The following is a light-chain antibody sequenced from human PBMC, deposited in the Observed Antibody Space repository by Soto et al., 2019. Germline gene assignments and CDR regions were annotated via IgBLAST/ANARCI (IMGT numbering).Light chain of an antibody. J-gene: IGLJ3*02. CDR1: TNDIGSYNY. V-gene: IGLV2-14*01. CDR2: EVT. CDR3: SSYKFSTTLRV. Sequence: QSVLTQPASVSGSPGQSITLSCAGTTNDIGSYNYVSWFQQHPGEAPKLIIFEVTHRPSGISTRFSGSKSGNTASLTISDLPAEDEALYYCSSYKFSTTLRVFGGGTKVTVL.